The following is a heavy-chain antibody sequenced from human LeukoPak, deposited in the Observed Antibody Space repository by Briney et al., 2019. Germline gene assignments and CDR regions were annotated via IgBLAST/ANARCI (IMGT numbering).Heavy chain of an antibody. CDR3: ARHRWELNAFDI. CDR2: IYYSGST. Sequence: PSETLSLTCTVSGGSISSYYWSWIRQPPGKGLEWIGYIYYSGSTKYNPSLKSRVTISVDTSKNQFSLRLSSVTAADTAVYYCARHRWELNAFDIWGQGTMVTVSS. J-gene: IGHJ3*02. D-gene: IGHD4-23*01. V-gene: IGHV4-59*08. CDR1: GGSISSYY.